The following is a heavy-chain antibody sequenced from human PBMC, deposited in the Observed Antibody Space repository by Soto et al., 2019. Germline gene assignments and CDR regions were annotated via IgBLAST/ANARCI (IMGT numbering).Heavy chain of an antibody. D-gene: IGHD2-8*02. Sequence: PGGSLRLSCAAAGFTCSSYDMSWVRQAPGKGLEWVSTILVAGSTHYPDSGKGRFAISRDISNNTVFLQMNSLTAGDTAVYYCAKATATGGGAFDICGQGKVVT. CDR2: ILVAGST. CDR3: AKATATGGGAFDI. V-gene: IGHV3-23*01. CDR1: GFTCSSYD. J-gene: IGHJ3*02.